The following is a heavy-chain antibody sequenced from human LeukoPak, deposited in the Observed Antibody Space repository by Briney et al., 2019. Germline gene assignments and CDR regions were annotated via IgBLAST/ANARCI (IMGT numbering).Heavy chain of an antibody. Sequence: GGSLRLSCAASGFTVSSNYMSWVRQAPGKGLEWVSVIYRGGSTYYADSVKGRFTISRDNSKNTLYLQMNSLRAEDTAVYYCARVPTTVTTVYFDYWGQGTLVTVSS. CDR3: ARVPTTVTTVYFDY. D-gene: IGHD4-17*01. J-gene: IGHJ4*02. CDR1: GFTVSSNY. V-gene: IGHV3-53*01. CDR2: IYRGGST.